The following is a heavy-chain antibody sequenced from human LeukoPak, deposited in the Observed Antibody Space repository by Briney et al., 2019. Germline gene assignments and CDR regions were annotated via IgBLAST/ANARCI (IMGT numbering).Heavy chain of an antibody. D-gene: IGHD3-10*01. J-gene: IGHJ4*02. CDR3: AKESGNTMVRGVMTL. V-gene: IGHV3-30*02. CDR2: IRYDGSNK. Sequence: PGGSLRLSCAASGFTFSSYGMHWGRHAPGKGLERVAFIRYDGSNKYYADSVKSRFTISRDNSKNTLYLQINSLRAEDTAVYYCAKESGNTMVRGVMTLWGQGTLVTVSS. CDR1: GFTFSSYG.